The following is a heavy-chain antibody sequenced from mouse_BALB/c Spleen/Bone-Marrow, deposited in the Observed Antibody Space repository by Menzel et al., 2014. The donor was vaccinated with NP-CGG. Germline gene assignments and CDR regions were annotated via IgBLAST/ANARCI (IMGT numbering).Heavy chain of an antibody. CDR2: IYPSDSYT. V-gene: IGHV1-69*02. D-gene: IGHD2-1*01. Sequence: QVQLQQSGAELVRPGASVKLSCKASGYTFTSYWINWGKQRPGQGLEWIGNIYPSDSYTSYNQKFKDKATLTVDKSSSTAYMQLSSPTSEDSAVYYCTRREGNYAFAYWGQGTLVTVSA. J-gene: IGHJ3*01. CDR1: GYTFTSYW. CDR3: TRREGNYAFAY.